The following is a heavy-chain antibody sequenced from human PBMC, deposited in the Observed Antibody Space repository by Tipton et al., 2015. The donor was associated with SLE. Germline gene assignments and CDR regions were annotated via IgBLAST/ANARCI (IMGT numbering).Heavy chain of an antibody. V-gene: IGHV4-31*11. D-gene: IGHD3-22*01. J-gene: IGHJ4*02. CDR2: VFSSGTT. CDR3: ARYYYDSSGVCLFDF. CDR1: GGSIGSGGYS. Sequence: TLSLTCAVSGGSIGSGGYSWNWIRQPPGKGLEWIGYVFSSGTTYYNPSLQRRLSISLDTSKKQLSLKLSSVTSADTAVYYCARYYYDSSGVCLFDFWGQGTLVTVSS.